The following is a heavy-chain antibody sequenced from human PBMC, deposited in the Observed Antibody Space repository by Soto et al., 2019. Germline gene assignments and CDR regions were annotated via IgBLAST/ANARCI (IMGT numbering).Heavy chain of an antibody. V-gene: IGHV3-33*01. D-gene: IGHD2-2*01. Sequence: GGSLRLSCAASGFTFSSYGMHWVRQAPGKGLEWVAVIWYDGSNKYYADSVKGRFTISRDNSKNTLYLQMNSLRAEDTAVYYCAIGVPRGYCSSTSCPNPSAGTFDYWGQGTLVTVSS. CDR3: AIGVPRGYCSSTSCPNPSAGTFDY. CDR2: IWYDGSNK. CDR1: GFTFSSYG. J-gene: IGHJ4*02.